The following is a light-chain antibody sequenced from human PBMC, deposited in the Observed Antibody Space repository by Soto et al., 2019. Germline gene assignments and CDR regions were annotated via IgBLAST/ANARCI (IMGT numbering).Light chain of an antibody. V-gene: IGLV2-18*01. J-gene: IGLJ1*01. CDR1: SSDVGSYNR. Sequence: QSALTQPPSVSGSPGQSVTISCTGTSSDVGSYNRVSWYQQPPGTAPKLIIYEVSNRPSGVPDRFSGYKSGNTASLTIAGLQAEDEADYYCSLYTSSSTYVFGTGTKVTVL. CDR3: SLYTSSSTYV. CDR2: EVS.